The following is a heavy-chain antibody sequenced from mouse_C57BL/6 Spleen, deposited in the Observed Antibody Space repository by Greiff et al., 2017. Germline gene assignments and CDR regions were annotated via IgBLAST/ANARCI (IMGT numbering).Heavy chain of an antibody. CDR1: GYAFSSSW. V-gene: IGHV1-82*01. CDR2: IYPGDGDT. Sequence: VQLQQSGPELVKPGASVKISCKASGYAFSSSWMNWVKQRPGKGLEWIGRIYPGDGDTNYNGKFKGKATLAADKSSSTAYMQLSSLTSEDSAVYFCGRSYYYGSRWAMDYWGQGTSVTVSS. CDR3: GRSYYYGSRWAMDY. J-gene: IGHJ4*01. D-gene: IGHD1-1*01.